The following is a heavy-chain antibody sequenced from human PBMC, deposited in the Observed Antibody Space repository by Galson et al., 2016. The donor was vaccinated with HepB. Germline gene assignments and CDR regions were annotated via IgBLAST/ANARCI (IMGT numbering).Heavy chain of an antibody. V-gene: IGHV3-23*01. CDR3: AKDWGRGGAAGPRGSRRDP. J-gene: IGHJ5*02. Sequence: SLRLSCAGSGFTFGNFAMSWVRQAPGKGLEWLSGISGSGGGTKYADSVRGRFTISRDNLKNTLYLQMHNLRAEDTALYYCAKDWGRGGAAGPRGSRRDPWGQGTLGTVSS. CDR1: GFTFGNFA. CDR2: ISGSGGGT. D-gene: IGHD3-16*01.